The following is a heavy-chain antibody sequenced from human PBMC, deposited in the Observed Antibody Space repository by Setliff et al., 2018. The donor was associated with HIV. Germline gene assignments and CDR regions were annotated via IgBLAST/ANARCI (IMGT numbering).Heavy chain of an antibody. J-gene: IGHJ2*01. Sequence: PGGSLRLSCTASGFSFSSYWMHWVRQGPGEGLVWVSRTNEDGSITNYADSVKGRFTISRDNAKNSLYLQMNSLRAEETAVYYCARLRVVVVPAASWYFDLWGRGTLVTVS. CDR3: ARLRVVVVPAASWYFDL. CDR1: GFSFSSYW. CDR2: TNEDGSIT. V-gene: IGHV3-74*01. D-gene: IGHD2-2*01.